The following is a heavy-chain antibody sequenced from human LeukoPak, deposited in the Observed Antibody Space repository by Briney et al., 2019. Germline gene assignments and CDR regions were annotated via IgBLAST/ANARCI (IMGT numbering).Heavy chain of an antibody. D-gene: IGHD3-22*01. V-gene: IGHV3-23*01. CDR2: ISGSGGST. J-gene: IGHJ4*02. CDR1: GFTFSSYA. CDR3: AKRKDSSGYYSAFDY. Sequence: PGGSLRLSCAASGFTFSSYAMSWVRQAPGKGLEWVSAISGSGGSTYYADSVKGRFTISRDNSKNTLNLQMNSLRAEDTAVYYCAKRKDSSGYYSAFDYWGQGTLVTVSS.